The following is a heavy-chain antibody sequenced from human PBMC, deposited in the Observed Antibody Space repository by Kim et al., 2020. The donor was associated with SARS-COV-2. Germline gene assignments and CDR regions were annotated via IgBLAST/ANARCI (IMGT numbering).Heavy chain of an antibody. J-gene: IGHJ3*02. D-gene: IGHD6-13*01. CDR1: GGSISSSNW. Sequence: SETLSLTCAVSGGSISSSNWWSWVRQPPGKGLEWIGEIYHSGSTNYNPSLKSRVTISVDKSKNQFSLKLSSVTAADTAVYYCARDLLAGYSSNNDAFDIWGQGTMVTVSS. V-gene: IGHV4-4*02. CDR3: ARDLLAGYSSNNDAFDI. CDR2: IYHSGST.